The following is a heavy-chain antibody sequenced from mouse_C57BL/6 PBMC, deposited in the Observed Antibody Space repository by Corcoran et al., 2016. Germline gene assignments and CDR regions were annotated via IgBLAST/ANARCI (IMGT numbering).Heavy chain of an antibody. V-gene: IGHV1-80*01. Sequence: QVQLQQSGAELVKPGASVKISCKASGYAFSSYWMKWVKQRPGKGLEWIGQIYPGDGDTNYNGKFKGKATLTADKSSSTAYMQLSSLISEDSAVYFCARSGITTVVARDCDYWGQGTTLTVSS. CDR3: ARSGITTVVARDCDY. D-gene: IGHD1-1*01. CDR2: IYPGDGDT. J-gene: IGHJ2*01. CDR1: GYAFSSYW.